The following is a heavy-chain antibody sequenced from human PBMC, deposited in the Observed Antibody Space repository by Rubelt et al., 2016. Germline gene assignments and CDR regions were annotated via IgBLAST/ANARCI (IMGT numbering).Heavy chain of an antibody. J-gene: IGHJ4*02. CDR2: ISSSSSYI. D-gene: IGHD3-22*01. Sequence: EAQLVASGGGLVRPGGSLRLSCAASGFTFNTYTMSWVRQAPGKGLEWVSSISSSSSYIYYADSVRGRFTISRDNAKNSLYLHMNSLRAEDTAVYYCATRRSDYYDSSALDYWGQGTLVTVSP. CDR1: GFTFNTYT. V-gene: IGHV3-21*02. CDR3: ATRRSDYYDSSALDY.